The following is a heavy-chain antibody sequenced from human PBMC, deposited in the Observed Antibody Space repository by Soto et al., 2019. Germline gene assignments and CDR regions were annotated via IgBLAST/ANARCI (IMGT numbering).Heavy chain of an antibody. CDR3: ARERAEGYGSGWNLFDP. CDR1: GGSISSYY. V-gene: IGHV4-59*01. Sequence: QVQLQESGPGLVKPSETLSLMCTVSGGSISSYYWSWIRQSPGKGLEWIGYIHYSGSTNYNPSFESRVTISVDTSKNQFSLRLSSVTAADTAFYYCARERAEGYGSGWNLFDPWGQGTLVTVSS. J-gene: IGHJ5*02. D-gene: IGHD6-19*01. CDR2: IHYSGST.